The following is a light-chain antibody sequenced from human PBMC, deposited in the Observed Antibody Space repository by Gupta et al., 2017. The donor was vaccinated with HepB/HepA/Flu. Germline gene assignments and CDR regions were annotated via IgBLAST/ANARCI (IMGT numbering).Light chain of an antibody. CDR1: QSLLHSNGYNY. V-gene: IGKV2-28*01. CDR3: MQALQTPST. CDR2: LGS. Sequence: DIVMTQSPLSLPVTPGEPASISCRSSQSLLHSNGYNYLDWYLQKPGQSLQLLIYLGSNRASGVPDRFSGSGSGTDFTLKISRVEAEDVGVYYCMQALQTPSTFGPGDQAGDQT. J-gene: IGKJ2*01.